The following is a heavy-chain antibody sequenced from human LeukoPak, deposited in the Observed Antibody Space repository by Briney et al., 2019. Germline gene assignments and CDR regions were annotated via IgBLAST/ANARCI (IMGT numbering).Heavy chain of an antibody. CDR1: GGSFSGYY. CDR3: ARGVSNLWSNFYYYYGMDV. CDR2: INHSGST. Sequence: ETLSLTCAVSGGSFSGYYWIWIRQPPGKGLEWIGEINHSGSTNYNPSLKSRVTISVDTSKNQFSLKLSSVTAADTAVYYCARGVSNLWSNFYYYYGMDVWGQGTTVTVSS. J-gene: IGHJ6*02. D-gene: IGHD3-10*01. V-gene: IGHV4-34*01.